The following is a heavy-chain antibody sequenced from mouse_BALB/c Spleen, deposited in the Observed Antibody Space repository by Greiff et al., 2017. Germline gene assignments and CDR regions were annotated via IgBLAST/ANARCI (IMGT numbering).Heavy chain of an antibody. D-gene: IGHD1-2*01. CDR1: GFTFSDYY. J-gene: IGHJ3*01. CDR3: ARRGIHYYGYGPAY. Sequence: DVMLVESGGGLVKPGGSLKLSCAASGFTFSDYYMYWVRQTPEKRLEWVATISDGGSYTYYPDSVKGRFTISRDNAKNNLYLQMSSLKSEDTAMYYCARRGIHYYGYGPAYWGQGTLVTVSA. CDR2: ISDGGSYT. V-gene: IGHV5-4*02.